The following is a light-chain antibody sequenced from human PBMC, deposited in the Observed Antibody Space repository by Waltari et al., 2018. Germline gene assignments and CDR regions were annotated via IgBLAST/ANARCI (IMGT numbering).Light chain of an antibody. CDR2: RAS. CDR1: QSVFSSSSNKNQ. J-gene: IGKJ2*01. CDR3: HQYFDTPQT. Sequence: DIVMTQSPDSLAVSLGERATIHCKSSQSVFSSSSNKNQLAWYQQKPGQPPKLLIYRASTRESGVPVRFSGSGSGTDFTLTISSLEAEDAALYFCHQYFDTPQTFGQGTRLEIK. V-gene: IGKV4-1*01.